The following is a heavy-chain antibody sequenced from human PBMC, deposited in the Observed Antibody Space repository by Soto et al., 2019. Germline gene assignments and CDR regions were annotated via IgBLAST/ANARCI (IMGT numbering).Heavy chain of an antibody. Sequence: PGGSLRLSCAASGCTFSDYAMSWVRQAPGKGLEWVSALSGSGGNTDYADSVNGRFTISRDNSKNTLFLHMNSLRAEDTAIYYCAKCPQLRFGECHFDSWGLGTLVTVSS. D-gene: IGHD3-10*01. CDR2: LSGSGGNT. CDR3: AKCPQLRFGECHFDS. V-gene: IGHV3-23*01. J-gene: IGHJ4*02. CDR1: GCTFSDYA.